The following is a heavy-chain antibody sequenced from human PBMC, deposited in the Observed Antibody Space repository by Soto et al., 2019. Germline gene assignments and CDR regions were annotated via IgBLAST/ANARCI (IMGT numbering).Heavy chain of an antibody. V-gene: IGHV3-66*04. CDR3: ARHGYNYGGGYFDY. D-gene: IGHD5-18*01. J-gene: IGHJ4*02. CDR1: GVTVSSNY. CDR2: IYSGGST. Sequence: EVQLVESGGGLVQPGWSLRLSCAASGVTVSSNYMSWVRQAPGKGLEWVSVIYSGGSTYYADSVKGRFTISRDNSKNTLYLQMNSLRAEDTTVYYCARHGYNYGGGYFDYWGQGTLVNVSS.